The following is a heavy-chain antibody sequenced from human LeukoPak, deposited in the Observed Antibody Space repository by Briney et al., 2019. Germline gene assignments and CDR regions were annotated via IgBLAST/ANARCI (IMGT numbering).Heavy chain of an antibody. Sequence: SVKVSCKASGGTFSSYAMSWVRQAPGQGLEWMGGIIPMSGTTNYAQKFQGRVTITADTSTSTAYMELSSLRSEDTAVYYCARSSPYYGSGSYYPNYYYMDVWGKGTTVTVSS. V-gene: IGHV1-69*06. D-gene: IGHD3-10*01. J-gene: IGHJ6*03. CDR1: GGTFSSYA. CDR3: ARSSPYYGSGSYYPNYYYMDV. CDR2: IIPMSGTT.